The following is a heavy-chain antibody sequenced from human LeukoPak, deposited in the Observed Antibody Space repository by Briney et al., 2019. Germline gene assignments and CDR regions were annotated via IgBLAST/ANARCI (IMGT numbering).Heavy chain of an antibody. J-gene: IGHJ4*02. V-gene: IGHV3-23*01. CDR3: AKDYVGTVPDYSDC. Sequence: GGSLRLSCAASGFTFRNYAMTWVRQAPGKGLEWVSGISGSGDRTYYADSVKGRFTISRDNSKNTLYLQMNNLRAEDTALYHCAKDYVGTVPDYSDCWGQGTLAIVSS. CDR2: ISGSGDRT. CDR1: GFTFRNYA. D-gene: IGHD3-16*01.